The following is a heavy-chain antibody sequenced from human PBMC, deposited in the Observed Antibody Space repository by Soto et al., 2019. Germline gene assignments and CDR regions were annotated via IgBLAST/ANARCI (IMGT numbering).Heavy chain of an antibody. D-gene: IGHD6-19*01. V-gene: IGHV2-70*11. J-gene: IGHJ1*01. CDR2: IDWDDDK. Sequence: PTLVNPTQTLTLTCTLSGFSLSTSGMCVSWIRQPPGKALEWLARIDWDDDKYYSTSLKTRLTISKDTSKNQVVLTMTNMDPVDTATYYCARMVAVAGPWVEYFQHRGQGTLVTGSS. CDR1: GFSLSTSGMC. CDR3: ARMVAVAGPWVEYFQH.